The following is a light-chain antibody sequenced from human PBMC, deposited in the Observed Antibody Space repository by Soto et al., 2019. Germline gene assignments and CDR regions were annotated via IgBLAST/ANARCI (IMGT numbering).Light chain of an antibody. J-gene: IGKJ4*01. CDR1: QSINNL. CDR2: DVS. Sequence: DFQMTQSTSSLSASVGDRVTLTFRASQSINNLLAWYQQKPGKAPKFLIYDVSTLESGVPSRFSGSGSGTEFTLTISSLQPEDFATYYCQQYDSYPLTFGGGTKVDI. V-gene: IGKV1-5*01. CDR3: QQYDSYPLT.